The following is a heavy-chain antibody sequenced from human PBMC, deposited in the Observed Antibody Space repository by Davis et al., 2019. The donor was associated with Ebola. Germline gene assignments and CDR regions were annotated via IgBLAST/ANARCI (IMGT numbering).Heavy chain of an antibody. J-gene: IGHJ4*02. CDR1: GFTFSNAW. CDR2: IYSGGST. CDR3: ARPTYYYDSSGYSTQDY. V-gene: IGHV3-66*04. D-gene: IGHD3-22*01. Sequence: GESLKISCAASGFTFSNAWMSWVRQAPGKGLEWVSVIYSGGSTYYADSVKGRFTISRDNSKNTLYLQMNSLRAEDTAVYYCARPTYYYDSSGYSTQDYWGQGTLVTVSS.